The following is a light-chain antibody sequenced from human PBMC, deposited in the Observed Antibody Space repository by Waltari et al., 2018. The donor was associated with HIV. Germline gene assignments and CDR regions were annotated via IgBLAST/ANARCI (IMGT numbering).Light chain of an antibody. Sequence: NFMLTQPHSVSESPGETVTISCTGSSGSIASNYVQWYPQRPGSAPTTVIYGDNQRPCVVPDRFSGSIDGSSTSASLTISGLKTDDEADYDYRSFGSSNHWVFGGGTKLTVL. J-gene: IGLJ3*02. CDR2: GDN. CDR3: RSFGSSNHWV. CDR1: SGSIASNY. V-gene: IGLV6-57*02.